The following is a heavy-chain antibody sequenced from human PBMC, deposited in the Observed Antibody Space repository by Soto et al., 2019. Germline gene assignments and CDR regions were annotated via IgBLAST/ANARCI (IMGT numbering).Heavy chain of an antibody. CDR1: GRPISSSRYL. Sequence: PSETLSRTCTLSGRPISSSRYLWGWIRQPPGKGLELIGSIYYSGSTDYNPSLKSRVTISVDTSMKQFSLKLSSVTAADTAIYYCARLNYYDSYGTLDYWGQG. J-gene: IGHJ4*02. CDR2: IYYSGST. D-gene: IGHD3-22*01. V-gene: IGHV4-39*01. CDR3: ARLNYYDSYGTLDY.